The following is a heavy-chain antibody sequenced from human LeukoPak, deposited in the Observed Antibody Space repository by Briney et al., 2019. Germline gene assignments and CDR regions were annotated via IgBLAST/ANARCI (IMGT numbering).Heavy chain of an antibody. D-gene: IGHD2-15*01. CDR3: ARDLVRGGTEYFDY. V-gene: IGHV1-69*13. J-gene: IGHJ4*02. CDR1: GYTFSSYA. CDR2: IIPIFGTA. Sequence: GASVKVSCKASGYTFSSYAISWVRQAPGQGLEWMGGIIPIFGTANYAQKFQGRVTITADESTSTAYMELSSLRSEDTAVYYCARDLVRGGTEYFDYWGQGTLVTVSS.